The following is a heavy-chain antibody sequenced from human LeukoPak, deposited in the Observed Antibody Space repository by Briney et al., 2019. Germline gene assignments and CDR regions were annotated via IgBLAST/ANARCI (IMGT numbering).Heavy chain of an antibody. CDR2: IYHSGST. V-gene: IGHV4-30-2*01. CDR3: ARGRGSLFY. Sequence: SETLSLTCAVSGGSISSGGYSWSWIRQPPGKGLEWIGYIYHSGSTYYNPSLKSRVTISVDRSKNQFSLKLSSVTAADTAVYYCARGRGSLFYWGQGTLVTVSS. D-gene: IGHD3-16*01. J-gene: IGHJ4*02. CDR1: GGSISSGGYS.